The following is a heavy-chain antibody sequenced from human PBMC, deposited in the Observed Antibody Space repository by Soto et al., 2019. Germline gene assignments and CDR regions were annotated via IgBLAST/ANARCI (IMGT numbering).Heavy chain of an antibody. J-gene: IGHJ3*02. CDR2: IWYDGSNK. CDR1: GFTFSSYG. Sequence: QVQLVESGGGVVQPGRSLRLSCAASGFTFSSYGMHWVRQAPGKGLEWVAVIWYDGSNKYYADSVKGRFTISRDNSKNTLYLQMDSLRAEDKGVDYCARRWGYDAFDNWGQGTNVTVSS. V-gene: IGHV3-33*01. CDR3: ARRWGYDAFDN. D-gene: IGHD3-16*01.